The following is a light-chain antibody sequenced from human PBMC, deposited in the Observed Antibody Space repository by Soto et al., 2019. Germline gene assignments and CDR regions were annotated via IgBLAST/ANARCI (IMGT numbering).Light chain of an antibody. Sequence: DIVLTQSPGTLSLSPGERATLSCRASQSVRSSYLAWYQQKAGQAPRLLIYDASRRATGIPDMFSGRGSTTDFTLTISRLEHEDFAVYYCQQNSRSVTFGGGTKVEIK. CDR1: QSVRSSY. J-gene: IGKJ4*01. V-gene: IGKV3-20*01. CDR3: QQNSRSVT. CDR2: DAS.